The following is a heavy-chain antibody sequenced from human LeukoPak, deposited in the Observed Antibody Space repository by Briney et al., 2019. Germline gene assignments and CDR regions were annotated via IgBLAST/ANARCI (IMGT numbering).Heavy chain of an antibody. CDR2: IGSSSSTI. J-gene: IGHJ4*02. D-gene: IGHD3-22*01. CDR1: GFTFSSYS. CDR3: ARDWYYYDSSGYLGGLDY. V-gene: IGHV3-48*01. Sequence: GGSLRLSCAASGFTFSSYSMNWVRQAPGKGLEWLSYIGSSSSTIYYADSVKGRFTISRDNAKNSLYLQMNSLRAEDTAVYYCARDWYYYDSSGYLGGLDYWGQGTLVTVSS.